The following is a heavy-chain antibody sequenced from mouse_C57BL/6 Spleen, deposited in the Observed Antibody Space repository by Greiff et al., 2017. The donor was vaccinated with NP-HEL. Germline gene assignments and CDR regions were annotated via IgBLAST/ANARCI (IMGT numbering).Heavy chain of an antibody. Sequence: VQLQQSGAELVRPGASVKLSCTASGFNIKDDYMHWVKQRPEQGLEWIGWIDPENGDTEYASKFQGKATITADTSSNTAYLQLSSLTAEDTAVYYCTTGGNYNFDVWGTGTTVTVSS. CDR1: GFNIKDDY. CDR3: TTGGNYNFDV. V-gene: IGHV14-4*01. J-gene: IGHJ1*03. CDR2: IDPENGDT. D-gene: IGHD2-1*01.